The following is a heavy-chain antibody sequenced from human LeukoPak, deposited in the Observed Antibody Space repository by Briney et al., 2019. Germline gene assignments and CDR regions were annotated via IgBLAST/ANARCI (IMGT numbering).Heavy chain of an antibody. V-gene: IGHV4-61*05. D-gene: IGHD3-10*01. CDR2: IYTSGST. Sequence: SETLSLTCTVSGGSISSRSYSWGWIRQPPGKGLEWIGYIYTSGSTNYNPSLKSRVTISVDTSKNQFSLKLSSVTAADTAVYYCASTQYYYGSGRFNYWGQGTLVTVSS. CDR1: GGSISSRSYS. CDR3: ASTQYYYGSGRFNY. J-gene: IGHJ4*02.